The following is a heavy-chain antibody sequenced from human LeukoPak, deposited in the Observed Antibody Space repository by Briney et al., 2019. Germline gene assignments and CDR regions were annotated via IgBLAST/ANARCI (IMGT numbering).Heavy chain of an antibody. V-gene: IGHV3-7*01. Sequence: GGSLRLSCAASGFSLSGYWMTWVRQAPGKGLDWVASIKDDGSRKHDVDSARGRFTISRYNAKSSLYLDMNSLRAEDTAVYYCARECIDGYYESSGYDLWGQGTLVTVSS. CDR3: ARECIDGYYESSGYDL. D-gene: IGHD3-22*01. CDR1: GFSLSGYW. CDR2: IKDDGSRK. J-gene: IGHJ4*02.